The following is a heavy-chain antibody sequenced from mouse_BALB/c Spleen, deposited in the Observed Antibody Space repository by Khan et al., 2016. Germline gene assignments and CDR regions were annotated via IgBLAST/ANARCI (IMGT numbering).Heavy chain of an antibody. Sequence: EVQLQESGPDLVKPSQSLSLTCTVTGYSITSGYSCHWIRQFPGNKLEWMGYIHYSGSTNYNPSLKSRISITRDTSKNQFFLQLNSVTTEDTATYYCARLRDLYFDVWGAGTTVTVSS. CDR2: IHYSGST. CDR1: GYSITSGYS. D-gene: IGHD1-1*01. CDR3: ARLRDLYFDV. V-gene: IGHV3-1*02. J-gene: IGHJ1*01.